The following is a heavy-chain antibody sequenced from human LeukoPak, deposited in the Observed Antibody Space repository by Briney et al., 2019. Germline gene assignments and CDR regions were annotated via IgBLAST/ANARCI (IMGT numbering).Heavy chain of an antibody. D-gene: IGHD2-2*03. CDR1: GYTFTSYG. CDR3: ARVSMDIVVVPAAIGYYGVDV. J-gene: IGHJ6*04. CDR2: ISAYNGNT. Sequence: ASVKFSCKASGYTFTSYGISWVRQAPGQGLEWMGWISAYNGNTNYAQKLQGRVTMTTDTSTSTAYMELRSLRSDDTAVYYCARVSMDIVVVPAAIGYYGVDVWGKGTTVTVSS. V-gene: IGHV1-18*04.